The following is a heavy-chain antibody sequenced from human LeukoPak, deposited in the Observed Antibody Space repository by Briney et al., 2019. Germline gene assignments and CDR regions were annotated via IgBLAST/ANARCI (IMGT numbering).Heavy chain of an antibody. V-gene: IGHV4-61*02. J-gene: IGHJ5*02. D-gene: IGHD6-19*01. Sequence: SQTLSLTCTVSGGSISSGSYYWSWIRQPAGKGLEWIGRIYTGGSTNYNPSLKSRVTISVDTSKNQFSLKLSSVTAADTAVYYCARDLTAYSSGWYLGWFDPWGQGTLVTVSS. CDR2: IYTGGST. CDR1: GGSISSGSYY. CDR3: ARDLTAYSSGWYLGWFDP.